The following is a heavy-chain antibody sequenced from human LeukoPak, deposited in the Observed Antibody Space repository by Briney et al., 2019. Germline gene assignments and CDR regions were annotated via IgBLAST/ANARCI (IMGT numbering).Heavy chain of an antibody. Sequence: GGSLRLSCAASGFTFSSYGMHWVRQAPGKGLEWVAFIRYDGSNKYYADSVKGRFTISRDNSKNTLYLQMNSLRAEDTAVYYCARVGYCSSTSCYQTNYYYYMDVWGKGTTVTVFS. CDR2: IRYDGSNK. J-gene: IGHJ6*03. CDR3: ARVGYCSSTSCYQTNYYYYMDV. V-gene: IGHV3-30*02. CDR1: GFTFSSYG. D-gene: IGHD2-2*01.